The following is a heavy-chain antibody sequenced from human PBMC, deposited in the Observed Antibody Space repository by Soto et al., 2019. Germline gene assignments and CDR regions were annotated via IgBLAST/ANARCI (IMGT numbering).Heavy chain of an antibody. CDR1: GGSISSSNW. Sequence: SETLSLTCAVSGGSISSSNWWSWVRQPPGKGLEWIGEIYHSGSTNYNPSLKSRVTISVDKSKNQFSLKLSSVTAADTAVYYCARGGRDYVWGSYPIDYWGQGTLVTVSS. V-gene: IGHV4-4*02. J-gene: IGHJ4*02. D-gene: IGHD3-16*02. CDR3: ARGGRDYVWGSYPIDY. CDR2: IYHSGST.